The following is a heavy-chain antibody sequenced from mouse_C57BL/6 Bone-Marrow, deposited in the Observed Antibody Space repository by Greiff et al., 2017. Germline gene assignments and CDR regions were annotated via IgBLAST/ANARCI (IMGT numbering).Heavy chain of an antibody. V-gene: IGHV1-63*01. CDR3: ARRPDGDWYFDV. J-gene: IGHJ1*03. CDR1: GYTFTNYW. Sequence: QVQLQQSGAELVRPGTSVKMSCKASGYTFTNYWIGWAKQRPGHGLEWIGDIYPGGGYTNYNEKFKGKATLTADKSSSTAYMQFRSLTSEDSAIYYCARRPDGDWYFDVWGTGTTVTVSS. CDR2: IYPGGGYT.